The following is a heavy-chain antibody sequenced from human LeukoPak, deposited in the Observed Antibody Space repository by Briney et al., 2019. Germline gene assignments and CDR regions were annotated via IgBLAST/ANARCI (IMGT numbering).Heavy chain of an antibody. V-gene: IGHV3-21*01. CDR1: GFTFSIYS. CDR2: ISSSSSYI. J-gene: IGHJ4*02. Sequence: GGSLRLSCAPSGFTFSIYSMNWVPHSPGKGLEWVSSISSSSSYIYYADSVKGRFTISRDNAKNSLYLQMNSLRAEDTAVYYCARSDDLFDYWGQGTLVTVSS. D-gene: IGHD5-24*01. CDR3: ARSDDLFDY.